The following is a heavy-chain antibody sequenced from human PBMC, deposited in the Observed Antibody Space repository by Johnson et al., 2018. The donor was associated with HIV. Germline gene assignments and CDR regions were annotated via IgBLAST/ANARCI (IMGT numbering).Heavy chain of an antibody. CDR2: ISYDGSKK. D-gene: IGHD2-21*02. V-gene: IGHV3-30-3*01. Sequence: QVQLVESGGGVVQPGRSLRLSCSASGFTFSSYAMPWVRQAPGKGLEWVAVISYDGSKKYYADSVKGRFTISRDNSKNTLYLQMNSLRDEDTAVYYCARDAEEYCGGDCYLWGLGAFDIWGQGTMVTVSS. CDR3: ARDAEEYCGGDCYLWGLGAFDI. CDR1: GFTFSSYA. J-gene: IGHJ3*02.